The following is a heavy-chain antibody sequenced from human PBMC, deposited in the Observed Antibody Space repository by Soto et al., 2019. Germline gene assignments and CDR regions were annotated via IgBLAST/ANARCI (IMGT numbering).Heavy chain of an antibody. D-gene: IGHD3-22*01. CDR1: GYTLIMYY. V-gene: IGHV1-46*01. Sequence: GASVKVSCKASGYTLIMYYIHWMRQAPGQGLEWMGLIYPSGGSTTYAQKFQGRATMTRDTSTSTVYMDLSSLRSEDSAVYYCARSPYSSGYYYAIDYWGQGTLVTVSS. J-gene: IGHJ4*02. CDR2: IYPSGGST. CDR3: ARSPYSSGYYYAIDY.